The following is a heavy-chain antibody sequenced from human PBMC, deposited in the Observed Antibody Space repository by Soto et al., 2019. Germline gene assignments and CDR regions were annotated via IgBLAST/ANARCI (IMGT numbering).Heavy chain of an antibody. Sequence: QVQLVQSGAEVKKPGSSVKVSCKASGGTFSSYTISWVRQAPGQGLEWMGRIIPMLGIANYAQKFQGRVTITADKSTSTAYMELSSLRSEDTAVYYCARGHDYGGNSDAFDIWGQGTMVTVSS. D-gene: IGHD4-17*01. CDR2: IIPMLGIA. CDR1: GGTFSSYT. J-gene: IGHJ3*02. V-gene: IGHV1-69*02. CDR3: ARGHDYGGNSDAFDI.